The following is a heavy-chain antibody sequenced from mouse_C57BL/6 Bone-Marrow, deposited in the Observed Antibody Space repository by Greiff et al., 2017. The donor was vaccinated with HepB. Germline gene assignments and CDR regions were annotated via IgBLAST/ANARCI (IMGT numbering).Heavy chain of an antibody. CDR2: IHPSDSDT. J-gene: IGHJ2*01. CDR3: AIITTVVARYYFDD. CDR1: GYTFTSYW. D-gene: IGHD1-1*01. Sequence: QVQLQQPGAELVNPGASVKVSCKASGYTFTSYWMHWVKQRPGQGLEWIGRIHPSDSDTNYNQKFKGKATLTVDKSTSTAYMQLSILTSEDSAVYYCAIITTVVARYYFDDWGQGTTLTVSS. V-gene: IGHV1-74*01.